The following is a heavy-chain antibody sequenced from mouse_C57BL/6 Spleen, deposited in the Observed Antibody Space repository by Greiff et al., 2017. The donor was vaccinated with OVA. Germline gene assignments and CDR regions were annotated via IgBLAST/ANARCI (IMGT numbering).Heavy chain of an antibody. CDR2: IWSGGST. CDR3: ARYEDDGYSPDY. CDR1: GFSLTSYG. J-gene: IGHJ4*01. Sequence: QVQLKESGPGLVQPSQSLSITCTVSGFSLTSYGVHWVRQSPGKGLEWLGVIWSGGSTDYNDAFISSLSTSKDNSNNPFFFKKISLRAVDTAIYYCARYEDDGYSPDYWGQGTSVTVSS. V-gene: IGHV2-2*01. D-gene: IGHD2-3*01.